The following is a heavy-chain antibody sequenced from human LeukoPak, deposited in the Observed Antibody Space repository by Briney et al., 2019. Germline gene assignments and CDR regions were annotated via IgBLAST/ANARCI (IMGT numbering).Heavy chain of an antibody. D-gene: IGHD3-10*01. CDR2: MSSDGSNE. J-gene: IGHJ4*02. CDR1: GFTFSGYS. Sequence: PGRSLRLSCAASGFTFSGYSMHWVRQAPGKGLEWVAVMSSDGSNEYYADSVKGRFTISRDNAKNSLYLQMNSLRAEDTAVYYCARETPAGNDYWGQGTLVTVSS. CDR3: ARETPAGNDY. V-gene: IGHV3-30-3*01.